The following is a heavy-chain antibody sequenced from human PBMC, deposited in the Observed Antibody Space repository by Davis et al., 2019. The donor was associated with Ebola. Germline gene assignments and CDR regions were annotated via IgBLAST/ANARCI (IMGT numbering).Heavy chain of an antibody. CDR2: IIPIFGTA. D-gene: IGHD6-6*01. CDR3: ARQGREYSSSGGDY. Sequence: SVKVSCKASGGTFSSYAISWVRQAPGQGLEWMGGIIPIFGTANYAQKFQGRVTITADKSTSTAYMELSSLRSEDTAVYYCARQGREYSSSGGDYWGQGTLVTVSS. V-gene: IGHV1-69*06. CDR1: GGTFSSYA. J-gene: IGHJ4*02.